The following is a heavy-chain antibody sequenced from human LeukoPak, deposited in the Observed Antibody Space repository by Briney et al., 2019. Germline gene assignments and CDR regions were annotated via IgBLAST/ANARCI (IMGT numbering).Heavy chain of an antibody. V-gene: IGHV4-31*03. Sequence: PSETLSLTCTVSGGSISSGGYYWSWIRQHPGKGLEWIGYIYYSGSTYYNPSLKSRVTISVDTSKNQFSLKLSSVTAADTAVYYCARIHIVVVTVNDAFDIWGQGTMVTVSS. CDR3: ARIHIVVVTVNDAFDI. D-gene: IGHD2-21*02. CDR1: GGSISSGGYY. J-gene: IGHJ3*02. CDR2: IYYSGST.